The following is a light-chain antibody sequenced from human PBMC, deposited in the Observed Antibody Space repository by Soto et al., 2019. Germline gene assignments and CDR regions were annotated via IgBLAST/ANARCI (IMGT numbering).Light chain of an antibody. CDR2: GTS. V-gene: IGKV3-20*01. J-gene: IGKJ2*01. CDR1: QTIITEF. CDR3: QRYGSSPLYA. Sequence: EIVLTQSPGTLSLSPGERATFSCRTSQTIITEFLAWYQQRPGLAPRLLIHGTSNRATGIPDRFSGSGSGTDFTLTISALEPEDFAVYYCQRYGSSPLYAFGQGTKLEI.